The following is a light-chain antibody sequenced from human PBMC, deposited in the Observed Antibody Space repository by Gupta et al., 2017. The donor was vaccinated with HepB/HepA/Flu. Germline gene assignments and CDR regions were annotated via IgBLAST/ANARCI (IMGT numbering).Light chain of an antibody. CDR1: SLRSYY. V-gene: IGLV3-19*01. Sequence: SSELPQDPAVSVALGQTVRITCQGDSLRSYYASWYQQKPGQAPVLVIYGKNNPPSGIPDRFSGSSSGNTASLTITGAQAEDEADYYCNSRDSSGNQVVFGGGTKLTVL. J-gene: IGLJ2*01. CDR3: NSRDSSGNQVV. CDR2: GKN.